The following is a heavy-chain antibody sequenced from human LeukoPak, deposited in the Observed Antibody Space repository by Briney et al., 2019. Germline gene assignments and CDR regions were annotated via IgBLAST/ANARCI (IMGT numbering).Heavy chain of an antibody. V-gene: IGHV4-59*01. Sequence: SETLSLTCTVSGGSISSYYWSLIRQPPGKGLEWIGYIYYSGSTNYNPSLKSRVTISVDTSKNQFSLKLSSVTAADTAVYYCARDEGQNWFDPWGQGTLVTVSS. CDR2: IYYSGST. CDR3: ARDEGQNWFDP. CDR1: GGSISSYY. J-gene: IGHJ5*02.